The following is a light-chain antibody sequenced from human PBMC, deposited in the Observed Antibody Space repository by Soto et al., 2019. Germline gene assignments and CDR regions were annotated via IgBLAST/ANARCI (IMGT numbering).Light chain of an antibody. CDR3: MQALQTPLT. Sequence: DIVMTQSPLSLPVTPGEPASISCRSSQSLLHSNGYNYLDWYLQKPGRSPQLLICLGSNRASGVPDRFSGSGSGTDFTLKISRVEAEDVGVYYCMQALQTPLTFGGGTKVEIK. CDR2: LGS. V-gene: IGKV2-28*01. J-gene: IGKJ4*01. CDR1: QSLLHSNGYNY.